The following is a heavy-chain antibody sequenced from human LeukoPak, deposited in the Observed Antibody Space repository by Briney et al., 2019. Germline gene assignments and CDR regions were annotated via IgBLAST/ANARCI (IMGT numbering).Heavy chain of an antibody. Sequence: SETLSLTCSVSGYSIRSGYQWGWIRQAPGKGLEWIGSINYSGSTHYNPSLKSRVTISLDTSKNQFSLKLSSVTAADTAVYYCASVRRGFGESSKYYAYYYMGVWGKGTTVTISS. CDR3: ASVRRGFGESSKYYAYYYMGV. V-gene: IGHV4-38-2*01. CDR1: GYSIRSGYQ. J-gene: IGHJ6*03. CDR2: INYSGST. D-gene: IGHD3-10*01.